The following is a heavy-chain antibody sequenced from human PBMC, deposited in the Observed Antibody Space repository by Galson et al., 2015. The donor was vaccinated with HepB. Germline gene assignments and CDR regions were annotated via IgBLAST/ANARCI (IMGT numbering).Heavy chain of an antibody. CDR2: IRSKAYGGTT. V-gene: IGHV3-49*04. J-gene: IGHJ4*02. CDR1: GFTFGDSA. CDR3: TSYYDSSGYYFVGFDY. Sequence: SLRLSCAASGFTFGDSAMSWVRQAPGKGLEWVGFIRSKAYGGTTEYAASVKGRFTISRDDSKSIAYLQMNSLKTEDTAVYYCTSYYDSSGYYFVGFDYWGQGTLVTVSS. D-gene: IGHD3-22*01.